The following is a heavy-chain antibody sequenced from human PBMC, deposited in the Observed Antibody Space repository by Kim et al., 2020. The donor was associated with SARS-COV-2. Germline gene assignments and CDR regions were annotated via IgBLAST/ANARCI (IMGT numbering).Heavy chain of an antibody. Sequence: DSVKGRFTISRDNSQNTLYLQMNSLRAGDSAVYYCVKGISGSYNYNYFDAWGQGTLVTVSS. D-gene: IGHD3-10*01. J-gene: IGHJ5*02. V-gene: IGHV3-23*01. CDR3: VKGISGSYNYNYFDA.